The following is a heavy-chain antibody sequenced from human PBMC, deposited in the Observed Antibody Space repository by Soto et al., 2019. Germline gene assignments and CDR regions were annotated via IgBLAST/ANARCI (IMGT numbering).Heavy chain of an antibody. CDR1: GGTFSSYA. CDR2: MIPIFGTA. V-gene: IGHV1-69*01. J-gene: IGHJ6*02. CDR3: ARSQGGSSSLDIYYYYYYGMDV. D-gene: IGHD2-15*01. Sequence: QVQLVQSGAEVKKPGSSVKVSCKAPGGTFSSYAISWVRQAPGQGLEWMGGMIPIFGTAKYAQKFQGRVTITADESTSTRYMELSSLRSEDTAVYYCARSQGGSSSLDIYYYYYYGMDVWGQGTTVTVSS.